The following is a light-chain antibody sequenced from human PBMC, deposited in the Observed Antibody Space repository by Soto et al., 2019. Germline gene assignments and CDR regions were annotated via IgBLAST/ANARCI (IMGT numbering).Light chain of an antibody. CDR3: CSDAGSGVYV. J-gene: IGLJ1*01. V-gene: IGLV2-23*02. CDR1: SRDVGGYNF. Sequence: QYALTQPASVSVSPGQSITISCTGTSRDVGGYNFVSWYQQHPGKAPKLLVYEVTKRPSEISIRFSGSKSGNTASLTISGLHAEHEADYYCCSDAGSGVYVFGTGTKVTVL. CDR2: EVT.